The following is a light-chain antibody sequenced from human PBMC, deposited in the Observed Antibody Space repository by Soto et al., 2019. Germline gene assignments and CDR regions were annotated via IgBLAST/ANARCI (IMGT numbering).Light chain of an antibody. J-gene: IGLJ2*01. CDR2: EVS. V-gene: IGLV2-14*01. Sequence: QSALTQPASVSGSPGQSITISCTGTGRDVAGNNYVSWYQHHPGKAPKLMIYEVSNRPSGVSNRFSGSKSGNTASLTISGLQAEDEAEYYCSSYTTRSTLVIFGGGTKLTVL. CDR3: SSYTTRSTLVI. CDR1: GRDVAGNNY.